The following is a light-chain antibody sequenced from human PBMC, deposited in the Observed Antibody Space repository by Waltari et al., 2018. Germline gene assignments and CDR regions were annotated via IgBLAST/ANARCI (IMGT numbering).Light chain of an antibody. V-gene: IGKV2-30*02. CDR3: MQGSHRPRT. CDR1: QSLVHSDGNTY. Sequence: DVVMTQSPLSLPVTLGQPASISCRSSQSLVHSDGNTYLNWFQQRPGQSPRRLINKVSKRDSGVPDRFSGSGSGTDFTLKISRVDAEDVGVYYCMQGSHRPRTFGQGTKLEI. CDR2: KVS. J-gene: IGKJ2*01.